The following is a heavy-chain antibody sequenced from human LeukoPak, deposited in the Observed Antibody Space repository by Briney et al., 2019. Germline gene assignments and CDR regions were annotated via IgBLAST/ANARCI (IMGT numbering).Heavy chain of an antibody. J-gene: IGHJ4*02. V-gene: IGHV5-51*01. CDR3: ERRGYYEY. CDR2: AYRGDSDT. Sequence: GEALKISCMAAGYSFTSYWIGWVRQMPGKRLEWMGIAYRGDSDTRYSPSFQGQVTISADKSISTAYLQCSSLKASDTAMYYCERRGYYEYWGQGTLVTVSS. CDR1: GYSFTSYW. D-gene: IGHD3-22*01.